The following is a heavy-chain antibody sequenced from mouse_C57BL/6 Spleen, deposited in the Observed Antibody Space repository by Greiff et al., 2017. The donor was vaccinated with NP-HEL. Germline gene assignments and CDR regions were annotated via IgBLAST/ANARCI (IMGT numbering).Heavy chain of an antibody. J-gene: IGHJ3*01. D-gene: IGHD1-1*01. Sequence: VQLQQSGAELVRPGASVTLSCKASGYTFTDYEMHWVKQTPVHGLEWIGAIDPETGGTAYNQKFKGKAILTADKSSSTAYMELRSLTSEDSAVYYCTSETYYYGSSSWFAYWGQGTLVTVSA. CDR1: GYTFTDYE. V-gene: IGHV1-15*01. CDR2: IDPETGGT. CDR3: TSETYYYGSSSWFAY.